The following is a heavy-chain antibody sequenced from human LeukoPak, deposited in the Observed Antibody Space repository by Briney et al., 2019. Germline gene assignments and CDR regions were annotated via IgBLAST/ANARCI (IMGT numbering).Heavy chain of an antibody. CDR1: GFTVSSNH. Sequence: GGSLRLSCSASGFTVSSNHITWVRQAPGKGLEWVSVIYGGGNTYYADSVKGRFTISRDNSKNTLYLQMNSLRAEDTAVYYCARGKLNYYYGMDVWGQGTTVTVSS. V-gene: IGHV3-53*01. CDR2: IYGGGNT. CDR3: ARGKLNYYYGMDV. J-gene: IGHJ6*02.